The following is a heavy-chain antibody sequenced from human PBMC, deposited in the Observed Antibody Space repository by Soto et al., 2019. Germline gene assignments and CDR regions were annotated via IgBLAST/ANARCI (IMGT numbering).Heavy chain of an antibody. CDR1: GDSVSSDNYY. V-gene: IGHV4-61*01. Sequence: PSETLSLTCTVSGDSVSSDNYYWTWIRQPPGKGLEWISYIFSSGSTHYNPSLKSRVTIALDTSNNQFSLKLTSVTAADTAVYYCARDIRGYSRAFDYWGQGTLVTVSS. J-gene: IGHJ4*02. CDR2: IFSSGST. D-gene: IGHD5-18*01. CDR3: ARDIRGYSRAFDY.